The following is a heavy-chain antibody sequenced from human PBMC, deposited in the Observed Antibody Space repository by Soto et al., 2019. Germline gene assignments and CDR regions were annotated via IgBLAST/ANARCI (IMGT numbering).Heavy chain of an antibody. V-gene: IGHV4-31*03. CDR3: AASCVACGGFNYYGMDV. CDR2: IYYSGTT. CDR1: GGSISSGGYY. D-gene: IGHD2-21*01. Sequence: PSETLSLTCTVSGGSISSGGYYWYWIRQHPGKGLEWIGYIYYSGTTYYNPSLKSRVTISVDTSKNQFSLKLSSVTAADTAVYCCAASCVACGGFNYYGMDVWGQGTTVTVS. J-gene: IGHJ6*02.